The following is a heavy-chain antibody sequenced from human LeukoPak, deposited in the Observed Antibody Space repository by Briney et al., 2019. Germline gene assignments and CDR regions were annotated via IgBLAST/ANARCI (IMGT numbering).Heavy chain of an antibody. J-gene: IGHJ1*01. V-gene: IGHV3-64*01. CDR2: ISSNGGST. CDR1: GFTFSSYA. CDR3: ARGPPTAQYFQH. Sequence: GGSLRLSCAASGFTFSSYAMHWVRQAPGKGLEYVSAISSNGGSTYYANSVKGRFTISRDNSKNTLYLQMGSLRAEDMAVYYCARGPPTAQYFQHWGQGTLVTVSS. D-gene: IGHD1-1*01.